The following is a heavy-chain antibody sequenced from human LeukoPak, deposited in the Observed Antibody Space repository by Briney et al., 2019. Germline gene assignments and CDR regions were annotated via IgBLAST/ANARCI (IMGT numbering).Heavy chain of an antibody. CDR3: AKEPSSCTNGVCYSRVFDR. CDR1: GFTFGSHA. V-gene: IGHV3-23*01. J-gene: IGHJ5*02. D-gene: IGHD2-8*01. CDR2: ISGSGGST. Sequence: PGGSLRLSCAASGFTFGSHAMSWVRQAPGKGLEWVSGISGSGGSTYYADSVKGRFTISRDNSKNTLYVQMNSLRAEDTAVYYCAKEPSSCTNGVCYSRVFDRWGQGTLVTVSS.